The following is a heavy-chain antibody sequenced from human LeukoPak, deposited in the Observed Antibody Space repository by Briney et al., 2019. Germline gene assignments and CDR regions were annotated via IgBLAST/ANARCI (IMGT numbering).Heavy chain of an antibody. V-gene: IGHV3-30*03. Sequence: GGSLRLSCAASGFTFSGYGMHWVRQAPGKGLEWVAVISYDGSKKYYADSVKGRFTISRDNSKNTLYLQMGSLRAEDTAVYYCAREVFGRGRVAIPFDYWGQGTLVTVSS. CDR2: ISYDGSKK. D-gene: IGHD2-2*01. CDR3: AREVFGRGRVAIPFDY. CDR1: GFTFSGYG. J-gene: IGHJ4*02.